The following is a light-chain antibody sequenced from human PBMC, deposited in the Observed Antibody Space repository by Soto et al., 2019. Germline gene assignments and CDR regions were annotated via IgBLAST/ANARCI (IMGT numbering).Light chain of an antibody. CDR2: EVS. CDR3: CSYACTIPHPV. V-gene: IGLV2-23*02. J-gene: IGLJ7*01. Sequence: QSVLTQPASVSGSPGQSITISCTGTSSDVGSYKLVSWYQQHPGKAPKLMISEVSKRPSGISDRFSGSKSGSTASLTISGLQAEDEADYYCCSYACTIPHPVLGGGTQRTV. CDR1: SSDVGSYKL.